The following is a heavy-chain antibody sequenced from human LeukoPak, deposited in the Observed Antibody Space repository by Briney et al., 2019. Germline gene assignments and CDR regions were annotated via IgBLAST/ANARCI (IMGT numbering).Heavy chain of an antibody. D-gene: IGHD6-6*01. Sequence: GASVRVSCKTSGYTFTVYYIHCMPHAPGQGLEWMGGINSNSGGISYAQKFQGRVTLTRDTPARTVFMELNRLTSDDTAVYYCARTSIAARRADFDYCGQGTVVTVSS. V-gene: IGHV1-2*02. CDR2: INSNSGGI. CDR3: ARTSIAARRADFDY. CDR1: GYTFTVYY. J-gene: IGHJ4*02.